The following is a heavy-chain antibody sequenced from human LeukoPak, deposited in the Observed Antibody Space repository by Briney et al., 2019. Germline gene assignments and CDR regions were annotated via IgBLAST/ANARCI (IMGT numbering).Heavy chain of an antibody. CDR1: GGTFSSYA. J-gene: IGHJ4*02. D-gene: IGHD6-19*01. CDR2: IIPILGIA. Sequence: SVKVSCKASGGTFSSYAISWVRQAPGQGLEWMGRIIPILGIANYAQKFQGRVTITADKSTSTAYMELSSLRSEDTAVYYCARYSSGWYPAGYFDYWGQGTLVTVSS. CDR3: ARYSSGWYPAGYFDY. V-gene: IGHV1-69*04.